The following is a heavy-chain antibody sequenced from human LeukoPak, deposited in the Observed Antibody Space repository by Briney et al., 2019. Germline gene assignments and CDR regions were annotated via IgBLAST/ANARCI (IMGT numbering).Heavy chain of an antibody. CDR1: GFTFSSYS. CDR3: ARGLGIYYYYMDV. J-gene: IGHJ6*03. D-gene: IGHD1-14*01. Sequence: GGSPRLSCAASGFTFSSYSMNWVRQAPGKGLEWVSSISSSSSYIYYADSVKGRFTISRDNAKNSLYLQMNSLRAEDTAVYYCARGLGIYYYYMDVWGKGTTVTVSS. V-gene: IGHV3-21*01. CDR2: ISSSSSYI.